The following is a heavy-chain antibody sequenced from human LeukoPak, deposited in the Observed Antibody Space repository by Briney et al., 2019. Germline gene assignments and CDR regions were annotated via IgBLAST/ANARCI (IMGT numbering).Heavy chain of an antibody. V-gene: IGHV3-33*08. J-gene: IGHJ5*02. CDR3: ARMGGSNWNREINWFDP. Sequence: GGSLRLSCAASGFTFNAYGMHWVRQAPCKRLEWVAVISYDGSNTDYADSVKGRFTISRDNAQNSLYLQMGSLRVEDTAVYYCARMGGSNWNREINWFDPWGQGTLVTVSS. CDR2: ISYDGSNT. D-gene: IGHD1-1*01. CDR1: GFTFNAYG.